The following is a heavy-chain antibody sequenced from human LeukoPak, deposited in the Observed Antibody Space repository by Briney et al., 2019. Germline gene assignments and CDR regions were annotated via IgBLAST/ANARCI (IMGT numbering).Heavy chain of an antibody. D-gene: IGHD6-13*01. V-gene: IGHV3-21*01. Sequence: GGSLRLSCAASGFTFSDYSMNWVRQAPGKGLEWVSSIISISSYIYYADSVKGRFTISRDNAKNSLYLQMNSLRAEDTAVYYCARAASSWSYLNYWGQGTLVTVSS. CDR1: GFTFSDYS. CDR2: IISISSYI. CDR3: ARAASSWSYLNY. J-gene: IGHJ4*02.